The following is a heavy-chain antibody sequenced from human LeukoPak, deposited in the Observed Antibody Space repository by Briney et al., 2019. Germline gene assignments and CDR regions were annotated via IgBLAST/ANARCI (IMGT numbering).Heavy chain of an antibody. CDR3: ARGRSAYDSTGYYYGN. Sequence: SETLSLTCAVYGGSFNSYYSSWIRQPPGKGLEWIGEINHSGSTNYSPSLKSRVTISEDTSKNQFSLKLSSVTAADTAVYYCARGRSAYDSTGYYYGNCGQGTPVTVSS. J-gene: IGHJ4*02. V-gene: IGHV4-34*01. D-gene: IGHD3-22*01. CDR1: GGSFNSYY. CDR2: INHSGST.